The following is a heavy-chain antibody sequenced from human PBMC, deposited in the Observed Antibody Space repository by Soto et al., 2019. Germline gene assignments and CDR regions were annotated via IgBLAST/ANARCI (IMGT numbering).Heavy chain of an antibody. Sequence: PXETLSLPCTVSSGSINSFYWSWIRQPAGKGLEWIGLIHSSGTTNYNPSLKSRVTMSVDTSKNQFSLKLTSVTAADTAVYYCARDRIIGTSYSDYWGQGILVTVSS. CDR1: SGSINSFY. CDR2: IHSSGTT. D-gene: IGHD1-7*01. J-gene: IGHJ4*02. V-gene: IGHV4-4*07. CDR3: ARDRIIGTSYSDY.